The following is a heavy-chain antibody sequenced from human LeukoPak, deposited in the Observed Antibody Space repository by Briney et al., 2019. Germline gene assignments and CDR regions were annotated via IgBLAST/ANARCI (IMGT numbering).Heavy chain of an antibody. CDR1: GITFSGYW. V-gene: IGHV3-7*05. CDR3: ARDRVTMVRGVNYYFDY. D-gene: IGHD3-10*01. CDR2: IKQDGSEK. J-gene: IGHJ4*02. Sequence: GGSLRLSCAASGITFSGYWMSWVRQAPGKGLEWVANIKQDGSEKYYVDSVKGRFTISRDNAKNSLYLQMNSLRAEDTAVYYCARDRVTMVRGVNYYFDYWGQGTLVTVSS.